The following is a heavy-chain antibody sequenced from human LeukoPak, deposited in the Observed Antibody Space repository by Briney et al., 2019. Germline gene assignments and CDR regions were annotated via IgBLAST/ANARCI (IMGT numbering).Heavy chain of an antibody. CDR1: GFAFSTYE. J-gene: IGHJ5*02. V-gene: IGHV3-48*03. CDR2: ITISGQTK. CDR3: ARGDPHADL. Sequence: PGGSLRLSCAASGFAFSTYEMSWVRQAPGKGLEWIADITISGQTKNYADSVKGRFTISRDNAMSSLYLQMNSLRVEDKGVFYCARGDPHADLWGQGTLVTVSS.